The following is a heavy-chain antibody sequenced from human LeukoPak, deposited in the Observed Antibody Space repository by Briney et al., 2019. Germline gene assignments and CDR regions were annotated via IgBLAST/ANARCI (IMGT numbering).Heavy chain of an antibody. J-gene: IGHJ4*02. Sequence: SETLSLTCAVYGGSFSGYYWSWIRQPPGKGLEWIGEINHSGSTNYNPSLTSRVTISVDTSKNQFSLKLSSVTAADTAVYYCARGGAAYGSGSYFPFDYWGQGTLVTVSS. CDR1: GGSFSGYY. V-gene: IGHV4-34*01. CDR3: ARGGAAYGSGSYFPFDY. D-gene: IGHD3-10*01. CDR2: INHSGST.